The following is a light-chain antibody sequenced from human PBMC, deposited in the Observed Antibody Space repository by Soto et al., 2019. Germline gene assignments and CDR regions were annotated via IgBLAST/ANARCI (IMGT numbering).Light chain of an antibody. CDR2: TAS. J-gene: IGKJ2*01. CDR3: LQSDTFPYT. Sequence: DIQMTQSPSSVSASVGDRVIISCRASQDIDRWLAWFQHKPGKAPKLLISTASSLHSGVPSRFSGSGSGTDFTLTIASLQFEDFATYYCLQSDTFPYTFGLGTKLEIK. CDR1: QDIDRW. V-gene: IGKV1D-12*01.